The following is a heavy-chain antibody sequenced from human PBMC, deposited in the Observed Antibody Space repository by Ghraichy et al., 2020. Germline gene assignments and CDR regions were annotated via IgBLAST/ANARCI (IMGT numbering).Heavy chain of an antibody. CDR2: IIPILGIA. D-gene: IGHD5-18*01. Sequence: SVKVSCKASGGTFSSYTISWVRQAPGQGLEWMGRIIPILGIANYAQKFQGRVTITADKSTSTAYMELSSLRSEDTAVYYCARDLLYSYGYNWFDPWGQGTLVTVSS. J-gene: IGHJ5*02. CDR3: ARDLLYSYGYNWFDP. CDR1: GGTFSSYT. V-gene: IGHV1-69*04.